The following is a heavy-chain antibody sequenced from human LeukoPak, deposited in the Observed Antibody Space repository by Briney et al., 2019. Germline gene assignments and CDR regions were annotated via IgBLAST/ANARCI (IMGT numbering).Heavy chain of an antibody. CDR3: AREGWSGRSGEYLVGGMDV. Sequence: HPGGSLRLSCAASGFTFSSYAMHWVRQAPGKGLEWVAVISYDGSNKYYADSVKGRFTISRDNAKNTLYLQMHSLRAEDTALYYCAREGWSGRSGEYLVGGMDVWAQGTTVTVSS. V-gene: IGHV3-30-3*01. D-gene: IGHD1-26*01. CDR2: ISYDGSNK. CDR1: GFTFSSYA. J-gene: IGHJ6*02.